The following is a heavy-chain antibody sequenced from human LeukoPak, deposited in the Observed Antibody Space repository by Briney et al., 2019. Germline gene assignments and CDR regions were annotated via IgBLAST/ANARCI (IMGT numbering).Heavy chain of an antibody. D-gene: IGHD3-3*01. V-gene: IGHV3-30*18. CDR1: GFTFSSYG. Sequence: GGSLRLSCAASGFTFSSYGMHWVRQAPGKGLEWVAVISYDGSNKYYADSVKGRFTISRDNSKNTLYLQMNSLRADDTAVYYCAKTSTITNFPWENWFDSWGQGTLVTVSS. CDR3: AKTSTITNFPWENWFDS. J-gene: IGHJ5*01. CDR2: ISYDGSNK.